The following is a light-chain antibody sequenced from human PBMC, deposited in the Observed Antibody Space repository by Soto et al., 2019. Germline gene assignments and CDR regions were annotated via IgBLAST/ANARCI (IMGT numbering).Light chain of an antibody. CDR1: QNVSTW. V-gene: IGKV1-12*01. CDR3: QQYNNWPPIT. Sequence: DIQITQSPSSVSASVGDRVTVTCRASQNVSTWLTWYQQTPGKAPNLLIYGASTLQRGVPSRFSGSGSGTEFTLTISSLQPEDFAVYFCQQYNNWPPITFGQGTRLEI. CDR2: GAS. J-gene: IGKJ5*01.